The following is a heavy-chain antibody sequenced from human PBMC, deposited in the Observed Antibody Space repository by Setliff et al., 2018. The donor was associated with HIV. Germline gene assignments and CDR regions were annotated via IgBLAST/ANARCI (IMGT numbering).Heavy chain of an antibody. J-gene: IGHJ6*02. V-gene: IGHV1-2*02. CDR3: ARDRSSYNFYYYGMDV. CDR1: GDTFTGYY. CDR2: INPNSGGT. Sequence: ASVKVSCKAPGDTFTGYYMHWVRQAPGQGLEWMGWINPNSGGTNYAQKFQGRVIMTRDTSISTAYMQLSRLRSDDTAVYYCARDRSSYNFYYYGMDVWGQGTTVTVSS. D-gene: IGHD1-26*01.